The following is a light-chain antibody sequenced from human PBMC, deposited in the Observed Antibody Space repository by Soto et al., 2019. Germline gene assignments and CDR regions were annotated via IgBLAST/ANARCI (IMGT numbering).Light chain of an antibody. CDR2: EVS. Sequence: QSALTQPRSMSGSPGHSVTISCTGSSSDVGGYYYVAWYQQHPGRAPELIISEVSKRPSGVPDRFSGSKSGNTASLTISGLQAEDEADCYCCSYAGSSTWVFGGGTKLTVL. J-gene: IGLJ3*02. V-gene: IGLV2-11*01. CDR3: CSYAGSSTWV. CDR1: SSDVGGYYY.